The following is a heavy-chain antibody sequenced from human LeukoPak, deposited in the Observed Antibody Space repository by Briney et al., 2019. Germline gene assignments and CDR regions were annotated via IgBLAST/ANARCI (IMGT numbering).Heavy chain of an antibody. CDR2: IYYSGST. CDR1: GGSISSYY. V-gene: IGHV4-59*01. CDR3: ARNDYGDYGFYYYYMDV. D-gene: IGHD4-17*01. J-gene: IGHJ6*03. Sequence: SETLSLTCTVSGGSISSYYWSWIRQPPGKGLEWIGYIYYSGSTNYNPSLKSRVTISVDKSKNQFSLKLSSVTAADTAVYYCARNDYGDYGFYYYYMDVWGKGTTVTVSS.